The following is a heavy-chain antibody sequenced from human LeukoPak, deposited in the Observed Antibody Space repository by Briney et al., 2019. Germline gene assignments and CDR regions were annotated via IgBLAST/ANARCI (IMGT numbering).Heavy chain of an antibody. V-gene: IGHV3-23*01. CDR2: ISGTGGFTTST. Sequence: GGSLTLSCTACGFLFRGCAMTWPRQAPGKGLEWVSTISGTGGFTTSTYYADSVKGRFTISRDNSDKKLYLQMDGLRADYTPRHRLWKDRRLAGNSALSWFDPWGQGTLVTVSS. D-gene: IGHD4-23*01. CDR1: GFLFRGCA. CDR3: WKDRRLAGNSALSWFDP. J-gene: IGHJ5*02.